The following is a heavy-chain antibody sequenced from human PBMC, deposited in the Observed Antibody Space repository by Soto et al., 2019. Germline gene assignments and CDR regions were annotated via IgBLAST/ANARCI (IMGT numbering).Heavy chain of an antibody. V-gene: IGHV2-5*02. J-gene: IGHJ4*02. CDR2: VSWDDDK. CDR3: AHCNVAGSYQYYFQF. Sequence: QITLKESGPTLVKPTQTLTLTCTLSGFTVTTTGVGVGWLRQPPGKALEWLALVSWDDDKRYRPSLKSRLTITKDTSKNQVVLTMTNVDPVDTATYYCAHCNVAGSYQYYFQFWGQGALVTVSS. D-gene: IGHD1-26*01. CDR1: GFTVTTTGVG.